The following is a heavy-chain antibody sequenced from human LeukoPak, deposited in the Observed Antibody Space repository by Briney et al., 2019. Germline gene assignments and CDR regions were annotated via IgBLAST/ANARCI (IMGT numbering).Heavy chain of an antibody. V-gene: IGHV3-48*02. D-gene: IGHD2-15*01. CDR1: GFTFSSYA. CDR3: ARGGGLILPTDNY. J-gene: IGHJ4*02. CDR2: ISSSSSTI. Sequence: GGSLRLSCAASGFTFSSYAMSWVRQAPGKGLEWVSYISSSSSTIHYADSVKGRFTISRDNAKNSLYLQMNSLRDEDTAVYYCARGGGLILPTDNYWGQGTLVTVSS.